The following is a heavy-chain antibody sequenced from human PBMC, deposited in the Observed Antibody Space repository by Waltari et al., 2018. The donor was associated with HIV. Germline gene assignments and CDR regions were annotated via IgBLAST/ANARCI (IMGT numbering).Heavy chain of an antibody. CDR2: ISTSSSAI. D-gene: IGHD6-6*01. CDR1: GFSFSSYS. CDR3: ARDRTRYYFDS. V-gene: IGHV3-48*01. J-gene: IGHJ4*02. Sequence: EVQLVESGGGLVQPGGSLRLSCTASGFSFSSYSMNWVRQAPGKGLDWVSYISTSSSAIFYADSVKGRFTISRDTAKNSLYLQMNSLRAEDTAVYYCARDRTRYYFDSWGQGTLVTVSS.